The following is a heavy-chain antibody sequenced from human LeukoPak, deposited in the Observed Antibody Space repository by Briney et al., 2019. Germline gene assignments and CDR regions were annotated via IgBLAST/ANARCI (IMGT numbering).Heavy chain of an antibody. CDR3: ARESSGWYSY. CDR1: GVSISSYY. CDR2: IYYSGST. J-gene: IGHJ4*02. D-gene: IGHD6-19*01. V-gene: IGHV4-59*01. Sequence: SETLSLTCTVSGVSISSYYWSWIRQPPGKGLEWIGYIYYSGSTNYNPSLKSRVTISVDTSKNQFSLKLSSVTAADTAVYYCARESSGWYSYWGQGTLVTVSS.